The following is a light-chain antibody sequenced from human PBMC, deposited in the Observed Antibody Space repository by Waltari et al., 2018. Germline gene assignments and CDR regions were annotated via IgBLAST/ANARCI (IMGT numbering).Light chain of an antibody. CDR1: QSVGGY. CDR3: QQRAGWPLYS. J-gene: IGKJ2*01. Sequence: EIVLTQSPDTLSLSPGERATLSCRASQSVGGYLAWYQHKPGQAPRLLISGASNMATGIPARFSGSGSGTDFTLTISSLEPEDFAVYYCQQRAGWPLYSFGQGTRLEI. CDR2: GAS. V-gene: IGKV3-11*01.